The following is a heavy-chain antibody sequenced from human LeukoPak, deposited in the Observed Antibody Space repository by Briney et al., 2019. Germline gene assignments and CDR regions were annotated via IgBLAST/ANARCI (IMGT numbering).Heavy chain of an antibody. Sequence: ASVKVSCKASGYTFTNYAINWVRQAPGQGLEWMGWISAYNGNTNYAQKLQGRVTMTTDTSTSTAYMELRSLRSDDTAVYYCARDTEEISGRAFDIWGQGTMVTVSS. J-gene: IGHJ3*02. V-gene: IGHV1-18*01. CDR2: ISAYNGNT. CDR1: GYTFTNYA. D-gene: IGHD1-26*01. CDR3: ARDTEEISGRAFDI.